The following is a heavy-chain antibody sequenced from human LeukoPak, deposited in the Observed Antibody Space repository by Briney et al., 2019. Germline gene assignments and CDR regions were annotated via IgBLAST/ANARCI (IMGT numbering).Heavy chain of an antibody. Sequence: GGSLRLSCAASGFTFSSYAMSWVCQAPGKGLEWVSAISGSGGSTYYADSVKGRFTISRDNSKNTLYLQMNSLRAEDTAVYYCAKDGLVVVPAAADYYYYYGMDVWGQGTTVTVSS. D-gene: IGHD2-2*01. CDR1: GFTFSSYA. J-gene: IGHJ6*02. V-gene: IGHV3-23*01. CDR3: AKDGLVVVPAAADYYYYYGMDV. CDR2: ISGSGGST.